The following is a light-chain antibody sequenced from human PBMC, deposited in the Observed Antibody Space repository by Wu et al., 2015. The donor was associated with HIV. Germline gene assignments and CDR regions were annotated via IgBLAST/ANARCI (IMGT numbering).Light chain of an antibody. Sequence: DIQMTQSPSSLSASVGDRVTITCRASQSISNYVNWYQQKPGAAPKILIYAASSLQSGVPSRFSGSGSGTDFSLTITRLQTDDFAFYFCQQYGSSPITFGPGTRL. CDR3: QQYGSSPIT. V-gene: IGKV1-39*01. CDR1: QSISNY. CDR2: AAS. J-gene: IGKJ5*01.